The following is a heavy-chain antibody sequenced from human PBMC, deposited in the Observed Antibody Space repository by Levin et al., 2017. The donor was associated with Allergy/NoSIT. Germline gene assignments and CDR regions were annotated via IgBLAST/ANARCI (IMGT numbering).Heavy chain of an antibody. CDR1: GGSIDSQNW. CDR3: SRRAYFYDSSGDWANAFDV. CDR2: IFHTGSS. D-gene: IGHD3-22*01. V-gene: IGHV4/OR15-8*01. J-gene: IGHJ3*01. Sequence: SQTLSLTCTVSGGSIDSQNWWTWVRQAPGKGMEWIGEIFHTGSSDYDSSLKSRVTMSVDKSRNQFSLHLSSVTAADTATYYCSRRAYFYDSSGDWANAFDVWGHGTMVTVSS.